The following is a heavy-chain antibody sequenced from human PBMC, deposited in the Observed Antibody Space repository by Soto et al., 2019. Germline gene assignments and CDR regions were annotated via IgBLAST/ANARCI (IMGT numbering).Heavy chain of an antibody. J-gene: IGHJ6*02. Sequence: ASVKVSCKASGGTFSSYAISWVRQAPGQGLEWMGGIIPIFGTANYAQKFQGRVTITADESTSTAYMELSSLRSEDTAVYYCARYGVVVVPAAIDYYYYGMDVWGQGTTVTVSS. D-gene: IGHD2-2*01. CDR1: GGTFSSYA. CDR3: ARYGVVVVPAAIDYYYYGMDV. CDR2: IIPIFGTA. V-gene: IGHV1-69*13.